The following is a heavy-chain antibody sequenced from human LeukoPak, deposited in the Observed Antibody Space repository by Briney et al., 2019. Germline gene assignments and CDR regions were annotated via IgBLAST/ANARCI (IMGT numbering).Heavy chain of an antibody. J-gene: IGHJ4*02. V-gene: IGHV3-23*01. CDR1: GISFRNYA. Sequence: GGSLRLSCAASGISFRNYAMSWVRQAPARGPEWVSSLRGNDETFYADSVKGRLTLSRDDSRNTVYLQLNNLRVEDTAIYYCARASWVSDPDAVRWGQGTQVTVSS. CDR3: ARASWVSDPDAVR. CDR2: LRGNDET. D-gene: IGHD3-10*01.